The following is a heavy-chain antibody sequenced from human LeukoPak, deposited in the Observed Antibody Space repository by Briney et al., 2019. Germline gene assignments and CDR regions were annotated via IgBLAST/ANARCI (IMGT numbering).Heavy chain of an antibody. CDR2: INHSGST. V-gene: IGHV4-34*01. Sequence: SETLSLTCAVYGGSFSGYYWSWIRQPPGKGLEWIGEINHSGSTNYNPSLKSRVTISVDTSKNQFSLQLNSVTPEDTAVYYCARVEGVGSSWYIGYYGMDVWGQGTTVTVSS. J-gene: IGHJ6*02. D-gene: IGHD6-13*01. CDR3: ARVEGVGSSWYIGYYGMDV. CDR1: GGSFSGYY.